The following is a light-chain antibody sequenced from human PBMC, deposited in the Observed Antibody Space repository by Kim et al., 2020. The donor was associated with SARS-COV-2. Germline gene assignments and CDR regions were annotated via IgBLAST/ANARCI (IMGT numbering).Light chain of an antibody. CDR1: GSDVGASKS. CDR3: SSFSTISTVI. Sequence: GQSSTISCTGTGSDVGASKSVSWYQQHPGKAPKLMIYDVTRRPSGVSNRFSGSKSDNTASLTISGLQAEDEADYYCSSFSTISTVIFGGGTQLTVL. J-gene: IGLJ2*01. V-gene: IGLV2-14*03. CDR2: DVT.